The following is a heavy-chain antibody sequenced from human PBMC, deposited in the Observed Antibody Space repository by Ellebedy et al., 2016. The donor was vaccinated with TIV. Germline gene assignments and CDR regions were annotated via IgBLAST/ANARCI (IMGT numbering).Heavy chain of an antibody. V-gene: IGHV3-30*03. CDR3: APWVTNKVKKGFAY. D-gene: IGHD2-21*02. J-gene: IGHJ4*02. Sequence: GESLKISCLASGFTISDNGMHCLRQAPGKGLEWESNISNDGRSKKHSDSVRGRFTISRDNSESTLYLQMDNLRPDDTAVYYCAPWVTNKVKKGFAYWGQGTLVTVSS. CDR2: ISNDGRSK. CDR1: GFTISDNG.